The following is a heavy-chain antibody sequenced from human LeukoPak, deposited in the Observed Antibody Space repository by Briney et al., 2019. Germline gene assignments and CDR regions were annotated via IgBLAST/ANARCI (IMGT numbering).Heavy chain of an antibody. J-gene: IGHJ4*02. CDR2: IYSGGDT. CDR3: ARERGRGVISPYFDQ. V-gene: IGHV3-66*01. Sequence: GGSLRLSCAASGFTVSSNYMSWVRQAPGRGLEWVSVIYSGGDTRYADSVKGRFTISRDNSKNTLYLQMNSLRAEDTALYYCARERGRGVISPYFDQWGQGTLVTVPS. CDR1: GFTVSSNY. D-gene: IGHD3-10*01.